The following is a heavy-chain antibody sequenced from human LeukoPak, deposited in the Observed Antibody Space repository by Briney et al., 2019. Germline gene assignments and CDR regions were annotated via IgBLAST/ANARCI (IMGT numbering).Heavy chain of an antibody. V-gene: IGHV3-48*03. CDR2: ISSSGDTL. CDR1: GFTFSSFE. J-gene: IGHJ4*02. CDR3: VGADYDILTGYYIDY. Sequence: RGSLRLSCAASGFTFSSFEMHWVRQAPGKGLEWVSYISSSGDTLYYANSMKGRFTISRDNAKNSLYLQMNSLRAEDTAVYYCVGADYDILTGYYIDYWGQGTLVTV. D-gene: IGHD3-9*01.